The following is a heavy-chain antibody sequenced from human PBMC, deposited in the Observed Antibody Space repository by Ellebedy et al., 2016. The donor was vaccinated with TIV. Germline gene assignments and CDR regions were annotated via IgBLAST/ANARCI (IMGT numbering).Heavy chain of an antibody. V-gene: IGHV5-51*01. D-gene: IGHD3-10*01. J-gene: IGHJ4*02. Sequence: GESLKISXKGSGYSLTSYWIGWVRQMPGKGLEWMGIIYPGDSDTRYSPSFQGQVTISAEKSITTAYLQWSSLKASDTAMYYCARSGENGSGNYPYWGQGTLVTVSS. CDR2: IYPGDSDT. CDR3: ARSGENGSGNYPY. CDR1: GYSLTSYW.